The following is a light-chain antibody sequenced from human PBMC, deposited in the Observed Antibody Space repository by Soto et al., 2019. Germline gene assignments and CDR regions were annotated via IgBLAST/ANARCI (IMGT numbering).Light chain of an antibody. CDR3: QQSYSTPLT. CDR1: QSISIY. CDR2: ASS. V-gene: IGKV1-39*01. J-gene: IGKJ4*01. Sequence: DIQMTQSPSSLSASVGDRVTITCRTSQSISIYLNWYQQIPGKAPKLLIYASSNLHTGVPSRFSGSGHETDFTLTISSLQPEDFATYYCQQSYSTPLTFGGGTKVDIK.